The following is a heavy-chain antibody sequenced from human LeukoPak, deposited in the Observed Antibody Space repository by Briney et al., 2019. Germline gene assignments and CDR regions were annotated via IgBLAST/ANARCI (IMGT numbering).Heavy chain of an antibody. V-gene: IGHV1-2*02. J-gene: IGHJ4*02. CDR3: ARGLPACYYDSSGYLLFDY. D-gene: IGHD3-22*01. CDR1: GYIFTGYY. CDR2: INPNSGGT. Sequence: ASVKVSCKASGYIFTGYYMHWVRHAPGQGLEWMGWINPNSGGTNYAQKFQGRVTMTRDTSISTAYMELSRLRSDDTAVYYCARGLPACYYDSSGYLLFDYWGQGTLVTVSS.